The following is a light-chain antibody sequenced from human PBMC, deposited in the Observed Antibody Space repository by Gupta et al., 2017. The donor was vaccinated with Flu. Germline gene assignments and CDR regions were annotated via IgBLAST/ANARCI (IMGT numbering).Light chain of an antibody. CDR2: AAS. CDR1: QSVRSH. V-gene: IGKV3-11*01. J-gene: IGKJ5*01. CDR3: QQRNNWPPT. Sequence: PGEIATLSFRASQSVRSHLAWYQQRAGQAPRLLISAASKRATGIPARFSGSGSGTVFALTISSLEPEDFAVYYCQQRNNWPPTFGEGTRLEIK.